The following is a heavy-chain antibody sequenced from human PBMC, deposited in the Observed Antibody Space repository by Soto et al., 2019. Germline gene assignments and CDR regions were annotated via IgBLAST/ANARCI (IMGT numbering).Heavy chain of an antibody. CDR1: CRSLISFY. D-gene: IGHD3-10*01. CDR3: ATFMGVGFGELVDAFDI. V-gene: IGHV4-59*08. Sequence: SDTLSLTCPCRCRSLISFYWIWIPPPPGKGLEWIGYIYYSGSTNYNPSLKSRFTISVDTSKNQFSLKLSSVTAADTAVYYCATFMGVGFGELVDAFDIWGQGTMVT. CDR2: IYYSGST. J-gene: IGHJ3*02.